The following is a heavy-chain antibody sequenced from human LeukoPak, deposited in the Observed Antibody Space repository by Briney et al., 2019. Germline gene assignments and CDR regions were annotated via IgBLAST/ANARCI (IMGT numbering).Heavy chain of an antibody. CDR3: ARVPPTEVYFDY. CDR2: INPNSGGT. J-gene: IGHJ4*02. CDR1: GYTFTGYY. D-gene: IGHD1-14*01. V-gene: IGHV1-2*02. Sequence: ASVKVSCKASGYTFTGYYMHWVRQAPGQGLEWMGWINPNSGGTNYAQKFQGRVTMTRDTSISTAYTELSRLRSDDTAVYYCARVPPTEVYFDYWGQGTLVTVSS.